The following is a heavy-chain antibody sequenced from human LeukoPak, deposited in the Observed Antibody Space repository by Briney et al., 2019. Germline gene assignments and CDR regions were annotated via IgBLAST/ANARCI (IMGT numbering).Heavy chain of an antibody. CDR2: VSGNGGTT. CDR3: AKSLSGLRPYYYDVDV. J-gene: IGHJ6*02. D-gene: IGHD2/OR15-2a*01. V-gene: IGHV3-23*01. Sequence: PGGSLRLSCAASGFTVRSYAMSWVRQAPGKGLEWVSVVSGNGGTTYYADSVKGRFTISRDNSKNTLYLQMNSLRAEDTAVYYCAKSLSGLRPYYYDVDVWGPGTTVTVSS. CDR1: GFTVRSYA.